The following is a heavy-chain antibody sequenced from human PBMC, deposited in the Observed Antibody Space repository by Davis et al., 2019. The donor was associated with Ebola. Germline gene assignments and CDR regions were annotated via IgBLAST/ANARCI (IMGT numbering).Heavy chain of an antibody. CDR3: ARGWYTGLFDY. D-gene: IGHD6-19*01. CDR1: GGSINSVHW. V-gene: IGHV4-4*02. CDR2: INHSGNT. Sequence: SETLSLTCGVSGGSINSVHWWSWVRQPPGRGLEWIGEINHSGNTNYNPSLKSRVTISIDKSTNQFSLDLRSVTAADTAMYYCARGWYTGLFDYWGQGTLVTVSS. J-gene: IGHJ4*02.